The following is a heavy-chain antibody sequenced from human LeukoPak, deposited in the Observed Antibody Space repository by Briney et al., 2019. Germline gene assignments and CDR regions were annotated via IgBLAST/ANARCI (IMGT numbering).Heavy chain of an antibody. D-gene: IGHD3-9*01. Sequence: GGSLTLYCAASAFTFSNAWMSWVRQAPGKGREWVGRLKSKTDGGATDYAAPVTGSLTISRNNSNNKLYLQVNSLKTEDTGVYYWATEGSLRYFDWLFDHYYYYGMDVWGKGTTVTVSS. CDR3: ATEGSLRYFDWLFDHYYYYGMDV. V-gene: IGHV3-15*01. CDR2: LKSKTDGGAT. CDR1: AFTFSNAW. J-gene: IGHJ6*04.